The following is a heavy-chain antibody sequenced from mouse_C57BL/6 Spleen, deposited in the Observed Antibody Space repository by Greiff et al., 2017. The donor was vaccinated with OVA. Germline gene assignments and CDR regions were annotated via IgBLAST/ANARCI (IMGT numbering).Heavy chain of an antibody. J-gene: IGHJ2*01. CDR3: ARGAAQALFDY. D-gene: IGHD3-2*02. CDR1: GYAFSSYW. V-gene: IGHV1-80*01. CDR2: IYPGDGDT. Sequence: VQLKESGAELVKPGASVKISCKASGYAFSSYWMNWVKQRPGKGLEWIGQIYPGDGDTNYNGKFKGKATLTADKSSSTAYMQLSSLTSEDSAVYFCARGAAQALFDYWGQGTTLTVSS.